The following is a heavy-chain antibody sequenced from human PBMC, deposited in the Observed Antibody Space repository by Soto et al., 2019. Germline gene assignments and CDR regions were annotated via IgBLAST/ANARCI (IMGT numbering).Heavy chain of an antibody. CDR2: IYYSGST. D-gene: IGHD3-16*01. Sequence: KPSETLSLTCTVSGGSISSSSYYWGWIRQPPGKGLEWIGSIYYSGSTYYNPSLKSRVTISVDTSKNQFSLKLSSVTAADTAVYYCARSMGGRAYYYYYYGMDVWGQGTTVTVSS. CDR3: ARSMGGRAYYYYYYGMDV. V-gene: IGHV4-39*07. J-gene: IGHJ6*02. CDR1: GGSISSSSYY.